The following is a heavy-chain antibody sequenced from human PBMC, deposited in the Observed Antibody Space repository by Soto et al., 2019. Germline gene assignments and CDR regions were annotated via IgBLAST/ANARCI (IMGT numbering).Heavy chain of an antibody. D-gene: IGHD5-12*01. CDR3: ARGRGIVATINRSLLFDY. V-gene: IGHV4-31*03. CDR1: GGSISSGGYY. CDR2: IYYSGST. J-gene: IGHJ4*02. Sequence: QVQLQESGPGLVKPSQTLSLTCTVSGGSISSGGYYWSWIRQHPGKGLEWIGYIYYSGSTYYNPSRQSRVTISVHTSKNQFALKLSSVTAADTAVYYCARGRGIVATINRSLLFDYWGQGTLVTVSS.